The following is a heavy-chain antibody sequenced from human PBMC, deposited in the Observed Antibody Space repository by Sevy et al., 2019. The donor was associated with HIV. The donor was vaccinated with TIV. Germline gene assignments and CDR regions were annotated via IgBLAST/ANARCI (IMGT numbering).Heavy chain of an antibody. J-gene: IGHJ3*02. CDR2: VYYTGGT. Sequence: SETLSLTCTVSGGSINSDHWNWIRQPPGKGLGWIGYVYYTGGTNYNPSLKNRVTISVDRTKNQFSLKLTSVTAADTAVYYCARRNDFAIWGQGTMVTVSS. CDR1: GGSINSDH. V-gene: IGHV4-59*08. CDR3: ARRNDFAI.